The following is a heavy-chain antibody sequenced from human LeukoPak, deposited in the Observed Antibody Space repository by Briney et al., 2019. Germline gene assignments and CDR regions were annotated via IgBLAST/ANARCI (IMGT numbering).Heavy chain of an antibody. J-gene: IGHJ4*02. CDR2: IYTTGTA. Sequence: PLETLSLTCTVSSGSINSYYWGWVRQPAGRGLDWIGRIYTTGTANYNPSLKSRLTMSIDTSQRQFSLNLRSVTAADTGTYYCVRHGYTASHYFLDYWSQGILVTVSS. V-gene: IGHV4-4*07. CDR1: SGSINSYY. D-gene: IGHD2-2*02. CDR3: VRHGYTASHYFLDY.